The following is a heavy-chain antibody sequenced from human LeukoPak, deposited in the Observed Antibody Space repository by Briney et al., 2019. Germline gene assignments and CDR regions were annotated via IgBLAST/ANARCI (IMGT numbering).Heavy chain of an antibody. Sequence: GGSLRLSCAASGFTFNNAWMNWVRQAPGKGLEWVGRIKSKTDGGTTDYAAPVKGRFTISRDDSQNTLYLHRNSLRGEDTAVYYCTTLQNGGYWGQGTLVTVSS. CDR3: TTLQNGGY. V-gene: IGHV3-15*01. CDR2: IKSKTDGGTT. CDR1: GFTFNNAW. D-gene: IGHD3-16*01. J-gene: IGHJ4*02.